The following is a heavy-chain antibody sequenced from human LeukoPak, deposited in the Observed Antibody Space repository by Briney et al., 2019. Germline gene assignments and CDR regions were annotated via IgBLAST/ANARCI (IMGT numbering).Heavy chain of an antibody. CDR3: ARQEYCSGGSCYTWFDP. D-gene: IGHD2-15*01. CDR1: GYSFSNYW. J-gene: IGHJ5*02. V-gene: IGHV5-51*01. Sequence: GESLKISCKGSGYSFSNYWIGWVRHMPGKGLEWMGMIYPGDSDIRYSPSFQGQVTISADKSISTAYLQWSSLKASDTAMYYCARQEYCSGGSCYTWFDPWGQGTLVTVSS. CDR2: IYPGDSDI.